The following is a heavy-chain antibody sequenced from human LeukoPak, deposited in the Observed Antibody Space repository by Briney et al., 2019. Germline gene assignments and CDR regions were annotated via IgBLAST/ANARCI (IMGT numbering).Heavy chain of an antibody. CDR3: ARWNDAFDM. CDR2: LYSTGGT. V-gene: IGHV4-4*07. CDR1: GGSISGWY. J-gene: IGHJ3*02. Sequence: SETLSLTCTVSGGSISGWYWSWIRQPAGKGLEWIGRLYSTGGTIYNPSLKSRVTMSVDTSKNHFSLKLSSVTAADTAVYYCARWNDAFDMWGPGTLVTVSS. D-gene: IGHD1-1*01.